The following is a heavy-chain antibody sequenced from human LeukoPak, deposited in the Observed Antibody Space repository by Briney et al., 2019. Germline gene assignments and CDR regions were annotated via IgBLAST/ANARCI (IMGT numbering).Heavy chain of an antibody. CDR3: ARVPGSFDY. CDR2: INPNSGAT. D-gene: IGHD3-10*01. J-gene: IGHJ4*02. V-gene: IGHV1-2*02. CDR1: GYSFTAYY. Sequence: ASVKVSCKTSGYSFTAYYIHWVRQVPGQGLELMGWINPNSGATNYAQKFQGRVTMTRDTSISTVYMDLNRLTSDDTAVYYCARVPGSFDYWGQGTLVTVSS.